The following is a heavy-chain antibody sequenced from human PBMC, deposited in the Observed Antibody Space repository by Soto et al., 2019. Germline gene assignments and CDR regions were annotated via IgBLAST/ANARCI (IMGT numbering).Heavy chain of an antibody. V-gene: IGHV1-69*13. CDR2: IIPIFGTA. CDR1: GGTFSSYA. D-gene: IGHD2-2*03. Sequence: ASVKVSCKASGGTFSSYAISWVRQAPGQGLERMGGIIPIFGTANYAQKFQGRVTITADESTSTAYMELSSLRSEDKAVDYCSTTISAIWIYYYYYYVMXVCGQGTTVTVSS. J-gene: IGHJ6*02. CDR3: STTISAIWIYYYYYYVMXV.